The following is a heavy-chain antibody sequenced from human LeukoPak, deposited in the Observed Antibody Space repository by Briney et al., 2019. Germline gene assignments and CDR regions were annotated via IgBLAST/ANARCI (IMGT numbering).Heavy chain of an antibody. CDR3: ARELFGSGSCPDY. Sequence: GGSLRLSCTAPGFTFSSYAIHWIRQAPGKGLEWVALVWHDGSNRYYADSVKGRFTISRDNSKSTVYLQVNSLRAEDTAVYYCARELFGSGSCPDYWGQGTPVTVSS. J-gene: IGHJ4*02. CDR2: VWHDGSNR. CDR1: GFTFSSYA. V-gene: IGHV3-33*01. D-gene: IGHD3-10*01.